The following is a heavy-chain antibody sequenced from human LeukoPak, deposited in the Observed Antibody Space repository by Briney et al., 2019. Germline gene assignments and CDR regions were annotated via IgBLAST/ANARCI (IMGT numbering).Heavy chain of an antibody. J-gene: IGHJ4*01. CDR1: GGSISSYY. CDR2: IYYSGST. V-gene: IGHV4-59*01. Sequence: SETLSLTCTVSGGSISSYYWSWIRQPPGKGLEWIGYIYYSGSTNYNPSLENRVTISIDTSTNQVSLKLRSVTAADTAVYYCARFNDGRSYRYFDYWGQGTLVSVST. D-gene: IGHD1-26*01. CDR3: ARFNDGRSYRYFDY.